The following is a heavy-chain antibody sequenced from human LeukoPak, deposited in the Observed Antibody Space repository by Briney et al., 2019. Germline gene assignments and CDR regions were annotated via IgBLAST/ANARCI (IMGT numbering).Heavy chain of an antibody. V-gene: IGHV3-23*01. D-gene: IGHD3-10*01. CDR2: ISGSGGST. Sequence: PGGSLRLSCAASGFTFSSYAMSWVRQAPGKGLEWVSAISGSGGSTYYADSVKGRFTISRDNSKNTLYLQMNSLRAEDTAVYYCANMVRGVMLFGYWGQGTLVTVSS. J-gene: IGHJ4*02. CDR3: ANMVRGVMLFGY. CDR1: GFTFSSYA.